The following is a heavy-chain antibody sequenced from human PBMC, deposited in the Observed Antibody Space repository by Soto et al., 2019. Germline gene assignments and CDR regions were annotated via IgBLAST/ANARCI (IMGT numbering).Heavy chain of an antibody. Sequence: SETLSLTCLVSGQYIKSNFWWAWVRQSPGKGLEWIGEIYHSGSAIYTPSLKNRVTLSLDGSKNEFSLNMDSVTAADTAVYSCARHPGYCSGTSCYGYYTMDVWGQGTTVTVSS. J-gene: IGHJ6*02. V-gene: IGHV4-4*02. CDR1: GQYIKSNFW. D-gene: IGHD2-2*01. CDR3: ARHPGYCSGTSCYGYYTMDV. CDR2: IYHSGSA.